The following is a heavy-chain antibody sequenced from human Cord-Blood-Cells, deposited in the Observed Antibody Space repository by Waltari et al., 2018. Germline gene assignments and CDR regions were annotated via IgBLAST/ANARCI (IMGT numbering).Heavy chain of an antibody. V-gene: IGHV4-59*01. J-gene: IGHJ6*03. CDR3: ARAAYSGSYLYYYYYMDV. CDR2: IYYSGST. CDR1: GGSISSYY. D-gene: IGHD1-26*01. Sequence: QVQLQESGPGLVKPSETLSLTCTFSGGSISSYYWSWIRQPQGQGREWIGYIYYSGSTNYNPSLKSRVTISVDTSKNQFSLKLSSVTAADTAVYYCARAAYSGSYLYYYYYMDVWGKGTTVTVSS.